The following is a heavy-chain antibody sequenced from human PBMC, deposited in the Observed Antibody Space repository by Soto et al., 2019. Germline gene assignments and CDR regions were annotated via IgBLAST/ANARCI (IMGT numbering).Heavy chain of an antibody. CDR1: AGSISSSSYY. V-gene: IGHV4-31*03. D-gene: IGHD2-2*01. J-gene: IGHJ5*02. CDR3: ARCALVVVPAPGFDP. Sequence: PSETLSLTCTVSAGSISSSSYYWSCIRQHPGKGLEWIGYIYYSGTTYYNPSLKSRVSISVDTSKNQFSLKLSSVCAADTALYYCARCALVVVPAPGFDPWGRGTLVTVSS. CDR2: IYYSGTT.